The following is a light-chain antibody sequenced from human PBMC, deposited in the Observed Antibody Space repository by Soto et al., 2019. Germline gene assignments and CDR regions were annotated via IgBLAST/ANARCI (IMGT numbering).Light chain of an antibody. J-gene: IGKJ1*01. CDR3: QQDITFPFA. Sequence: DIQMTQSPSTLSASVGDRVTITCRASQSTSTCLSWYQQRPGKTPKLLISEASKLESGVPARFIGSGSGTEFTLTISSLQPDDFSTYYCQQDITFPFAFGQGTNVEIK. V-gene: IGKV1-5*03. CDR2: EAS. CDR1: QSTSTC.